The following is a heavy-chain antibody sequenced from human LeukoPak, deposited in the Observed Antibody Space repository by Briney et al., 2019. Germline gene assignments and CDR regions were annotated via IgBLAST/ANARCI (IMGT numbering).Heavy chain of an antibody. CDR3: AKGALAVAGARHAFAI. V-gene: IGHV3-30*02. CDR2: IRYDGSNK. D-gene: IGHD6-19*01. CDR1: GFTFSSYG. J-gene: IGHJ3*02. Sequence: GGSVTFSCAASGFTFSSYGMHWVRQAPGKGLEWVAFIRYDGSNKYYADSVKGRFTISRDNSKNTLYLQMNSLRAEDTAVYYCAKGALAVAGARHAFAIWGQGRMVTVSS.